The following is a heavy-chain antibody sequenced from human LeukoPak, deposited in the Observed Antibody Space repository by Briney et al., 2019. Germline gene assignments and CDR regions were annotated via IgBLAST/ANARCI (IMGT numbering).Heavy chain of an antibody. CDR2: ISTSGSTI. CDR3: ARAPPPYSSGWFQYYFDY. CDR1: GFTFSNYE. J-gene: IGHJ4*02. D-gene: IGHD6-19*01. V-gene: IGHV3-48*03. Sequence: GGSLRLSCTASGFTFSNYELNWVRQAPGKGLEWVSYISTSGSTIDYADSVKGRFTISRDNAKNSLYVQMNSLRAEDTAVYYCARAPPPYSSGWFQYYFDYWGQGTLVTVSS.